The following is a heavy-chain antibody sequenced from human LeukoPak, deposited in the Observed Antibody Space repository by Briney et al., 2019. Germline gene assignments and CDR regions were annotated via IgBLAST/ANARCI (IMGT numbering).Heavy chain of an antibody. CDR3: ARVYSSGLIDY. D-gene: IGHD6-19*01. Sequence: SETPSLTCAVYGGSFSGYYWSWIRQPPGKGLEWIGEINHSGSTNYNPSLKSRVTISVDTSKNQFSLKLSSVTAADTAVYYCARVYSSGLIDYWGQGTLVTVSS. CDR2: INHSGST. J-gene: IGHJ4*02. V-gene: IGHV4-34*01. CDR1: GGSFSGYY.